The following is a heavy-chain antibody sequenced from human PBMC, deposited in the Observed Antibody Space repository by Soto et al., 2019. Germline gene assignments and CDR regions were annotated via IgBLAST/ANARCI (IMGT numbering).Heavy chain of an antibody. CDR3: ERATLVEQMEY. CDR2: ISSSGSV. V-gene: IGHV4-31*03. Sequence: QVQLQESGPGLVKTSQTLSLTCTVSGGDINNGDYYWSWIRQHPGECLEWIWQISSSGSVYYVPSLMGRVTISLDTSNNKFSQELDFVTAADTTMYYCERATLVEQMEYGGQGTLVIVST. J-gene: IGHJ4*02. CDR1: GGDINNGDYY. D-gene: IGHD6-13*01.